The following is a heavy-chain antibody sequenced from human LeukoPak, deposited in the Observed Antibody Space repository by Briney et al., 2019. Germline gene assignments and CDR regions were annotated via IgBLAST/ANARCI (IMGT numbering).Heavy chain of an antibody. CDR2: VDYSGST. CDR3: ARGIRTGYGY. Sequence: PSETLSLTCTVSGGSISSYYWSWIRQPPGKGLEWIGYVDYSGSTSYNPSLRRRVTISLDTSKNQFSLKVMYLTAADTAVYYCARGIRTGYGYWGQGTLATVSS. D-gene: IGHD1-1*01. V-gene: IGHV4-59*12. CDR1: GGSISSYY. J-gene: IGHJ4*02.